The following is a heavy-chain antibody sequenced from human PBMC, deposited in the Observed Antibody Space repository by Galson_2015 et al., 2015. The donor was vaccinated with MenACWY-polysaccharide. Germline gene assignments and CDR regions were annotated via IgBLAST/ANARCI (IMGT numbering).Heavy chain of an antibody. CDR2: IDWDDNK. D-gene: IGHD7-27*01. V-gene: IGHV2-70*04. CDR1: GFSLTTSRMR. Sequence: PALVKPTQPLTLTCTFSGFSLTTSRMRVSWIRQPPGKALEWLARIDWDDNKFYSTSLKTRLTISKDTSKNQVVLTMTNMDPVDTATYYCARISTGGDAFDIWGQGTMVTVSS. J-gene: IGHJ3*02. CDR3: ARISTGGDAFDI.